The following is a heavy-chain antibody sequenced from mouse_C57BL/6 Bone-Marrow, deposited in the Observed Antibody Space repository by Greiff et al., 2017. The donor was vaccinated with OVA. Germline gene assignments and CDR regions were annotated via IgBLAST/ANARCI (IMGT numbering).Heavy chain of an antibody. D-gene: IGHD1-1*01. V-gene: IGHV1-55*01. CDR1: GYTFNSYW. J-gene: IGHJ1*03. CDR3: ARNYGSFCV. CDR2: IYPGSGST. Sequence: QVQLQQPGAELVKPGASVKMSCKASGYTFNSYWITWVKQRPGQGLEWIGDIYPGSGSTNYNEKFKSKATLTVDTSSSTVYMQLSSLASEDSAVYYCARNYGSFCVWGTGTTVTVSS.